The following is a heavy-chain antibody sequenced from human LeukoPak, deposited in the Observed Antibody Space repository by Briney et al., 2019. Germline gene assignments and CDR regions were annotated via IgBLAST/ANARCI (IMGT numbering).Heavy chain of an antibody. J-gene: IGHJ4*02. D-gene: IGHD5-18*01. CDR3: ARGTAMVNGNFDY. CDR1: GGSISSSSYY. V-gene: IGHV4-61*02. Sequence: PSETLSLTCTVSGGSISSSSYYWSWIRQPAGKGLEWIGRIYTSGSTNYNPSLKSRVTMSVDTSKNQFSLKLSSVTAADTAVYYCARGTAMVNGNFDYWGQGTLVTVSS. CDR2: IYTSGST.